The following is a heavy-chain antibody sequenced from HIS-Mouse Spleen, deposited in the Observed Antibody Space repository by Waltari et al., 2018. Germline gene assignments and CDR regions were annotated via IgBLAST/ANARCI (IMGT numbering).Heavy chain of an antibody. V-gene: IGHV4-39*07. D-gene: IGHD6-13*01. CDR1: GGSISSSSYY. CDR3: AREIPYSSSWYDWYFDL. J-gene: IGHJ2*01. CDR2: IYYSGST. Sequence: QLRLQESGPGLVKPSETLSLTCTVPGGSISSSSYYWGWIRQPPGKGLEWIGSIYYSGSTYYNPSLKSRVTISVDTSKNQFSLKLSSVTAADTAVYYCAREIPYSSSWYDWYFDLWGRGTLVTVSS.